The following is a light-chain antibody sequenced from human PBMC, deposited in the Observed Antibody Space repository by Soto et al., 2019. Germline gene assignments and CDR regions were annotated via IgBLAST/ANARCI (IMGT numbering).Light chain of an antibody. V-gene: IGKV3-11*01. CDR3: QQRNIWPPVT. J-gene: IGKJ5*01. CDR1: PSVTNY. CDR2: GAF. Sequence: EIVLTQSPATLSLSPGERATLSCRASPSVTNYLAWYQQKPGQAPRLVIYGAFNRATGIPARFSGSGSGTVFTLTISSLEPEDFAVYYCQQRNIWPPVTFGQGTRLEL.